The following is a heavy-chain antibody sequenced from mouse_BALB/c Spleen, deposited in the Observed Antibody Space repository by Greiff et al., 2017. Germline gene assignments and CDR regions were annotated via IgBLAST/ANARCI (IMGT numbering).Heavy chain of an antibody. D-gene: IGHD5-5*01. CDR1: GFTFSSYA. V-gene: IGHV5-6-5*01. J-gene: IGHJ3*01. CDR2: ISSGGST. Sequence: DVMLVESGGGLVKPGGSLKLSCAASGFTFSSYAMSWVRQTPEKRLEWVASISSGGSTYYPDSVKGRFTISRDNARNILYLQMSSLRSEDTAMYYCARDYPWFAYWGQGTLVTVSA. CDR3: ARDYPWFAY.